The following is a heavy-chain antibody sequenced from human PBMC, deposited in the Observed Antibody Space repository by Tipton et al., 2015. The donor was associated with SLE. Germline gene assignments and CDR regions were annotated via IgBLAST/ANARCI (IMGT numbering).Heavy chain of an antibody. CDR3: ARAPGLDRDYYYYYYMDV. CDR2: IYHSGDT. V-gene: IGHV4-4*02. Sequence: TLSLTCTVSGGSISSNNWWTWVRQSPGKGLEWIGGIYHSGDTNHNPSLESRVTISLDKSKNQVPLKLISMTAADTAVYYCARAPGLDRDYYYYYYMDVWGKGTTVTVSS. D-gene: IGHD3/OR15-3a*01. J-gene: IGHJ6*03. CDR1: GGSISSNNW.